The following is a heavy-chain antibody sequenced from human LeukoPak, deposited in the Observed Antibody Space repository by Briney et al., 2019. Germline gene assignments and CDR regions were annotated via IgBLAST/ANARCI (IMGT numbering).Heavy chain of an antibody. V-gene: IGHV4-34*01. CDR3: ARRGLGYYFDY. Sequence: GSLRLSCAASGFTFSSYWMSWVRQPPGKGLEWIGEINHSGSTNYNPSLKSRVTISVDTSKNQFSLKLSSVTAADTAVYYCARRGLGYYFDYWGQGTLVTVSS. CDR1: GFTFSSYW. D-gene: IGHD5-12*01. CDR2: INHSGST. J-gene: IGHJ4*02.